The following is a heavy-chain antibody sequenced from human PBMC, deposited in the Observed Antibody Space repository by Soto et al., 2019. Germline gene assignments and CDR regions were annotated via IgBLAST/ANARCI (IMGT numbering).Heavy chain of an antibody. J-gene: IGHJ5*02. CDR3: ARGGVYCSGGSCPHNWFDP. Sequence: QVQLVQSGAEVKKSGASVKVSCKASGYTFSTYGISWVRQAPGQGLEWMGWISAYNGKTNYAQKLQGRVTMTTDTATSTAYMELRSLRSDDTAVYYCARGGVYCSGGSCPHNWFDPWGQGALVTV. V-gene: IGHV1-18*01. CDR2: ISAYNGKT. CDR1: GYTFSTYG. D-gene: IGHD2-15*01.